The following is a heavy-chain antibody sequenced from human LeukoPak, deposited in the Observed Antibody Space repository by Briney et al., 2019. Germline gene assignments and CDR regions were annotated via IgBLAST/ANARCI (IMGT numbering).Heavy chain of an antibody. CDR1: GGTFSSYA. V-gene: IGHV1-69*04. CDR3: ARDLRVDYYYGMDV. Sequence: SVKVSCKASGGTFSSYAISWVRQAPGQGLERMGRIIPILGIANYAQKFQGRVTITADKSTSTAYMELSSLRSEDTAVYYCARDLRVDYYYGMDVWGQGTTVTVSS. CDR2: IIPILGIA. J-gene: IGHJ6*02. D-gene: IGHD2-15*01.